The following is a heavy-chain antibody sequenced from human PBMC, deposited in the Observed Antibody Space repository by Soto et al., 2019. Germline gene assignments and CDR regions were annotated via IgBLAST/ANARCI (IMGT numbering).Heavy chain of an antibody. Sequence: TGGSLRLSCAASGFTFSSYAMSWVRQAPGKGLEWVSAISGSGGSTYYADSVKGRFTISRDNSKNTLYLQMNSLRAEDTAVYYCAKNLPIVVVPAAKDYWGQGPLVTVASGKFSSFGDPVHFDYWGQGTLVTVSS. J-gene: IGHJ4*02. CDR2: ISGSGGST. CDR1: GFTFSSYA. V-gene: IGHV3-23*01. CDR3: AKNLPIVVVPAAKDYWGQGPLVTVASGKFSSFGDPVHFDY. D-gene: IGHD2-2*01.